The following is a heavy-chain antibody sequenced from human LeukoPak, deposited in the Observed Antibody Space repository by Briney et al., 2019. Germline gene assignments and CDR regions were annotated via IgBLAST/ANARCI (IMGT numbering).Heavy chain of an antibody. CDR3: VVAAPYNWFDP. J-gene: IGHJ5*02. D-gene: IGHD2-15*01. CDR1: GGSISSGDYY. V-gene: IGHV4-30-4*01. Sequence: ASQTLSLTCTVSGGSISSGDYYWSWIRQPPGKGLEWIVYIYYSGSTYYNPSLKSRVTISVDTSKNQFSLKLSSVTAADTAVYYCVVAAPYNWFDPWGQGTLVTVSS. CDR2: IYYSGST.